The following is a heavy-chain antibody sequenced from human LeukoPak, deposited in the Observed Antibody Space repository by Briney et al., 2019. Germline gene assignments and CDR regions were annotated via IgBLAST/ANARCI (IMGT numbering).Heavy chain of an antibody. V-gene: IGHV3-48*04. CDR2: ISSSSTTI. CDR3: ARRYCSSTTCTLDY. Sequence: PGGSLRLSCAASGFTFSSYSMNWVRQAPGKGLEWVSYISSSSTTIYYADSVKGRLTISRDNAKKSLYLQMNSLRAEDTAIYYCARRYCSSTTCTLDYWGQGTLVTVSS. J-gene: IGHJ4*02. CDR1: GFTFSSYS. D-gene: IGHD2-2*01.